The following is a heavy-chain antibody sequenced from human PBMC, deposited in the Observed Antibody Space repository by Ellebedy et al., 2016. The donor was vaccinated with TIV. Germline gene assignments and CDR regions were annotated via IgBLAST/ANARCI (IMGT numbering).Heavy chain of an antibody. Sequence: SETLSLTCTVSGGSITSYYWSWIRQPPGKVLEWIGYIYYSGSTNYNPSLKSRVTILVDTSKNQFSLRLSSVPAADTAVYYCARDLGYCTNGVCYNWFDPWGQGTLVTVSS. V-gene: IGHV4-59*01. CDR3: ARDLGYCTNGVCYNWFDP. CDR1: GGSITSYY. CDR2: IYYSGST. D-gene: IGHD2-8*01. J-gene: IGHJ5*02.